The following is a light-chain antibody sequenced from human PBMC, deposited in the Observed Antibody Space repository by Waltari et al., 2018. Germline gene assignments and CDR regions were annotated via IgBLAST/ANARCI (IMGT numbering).Light chain of an antibody. J-gene: IGLJ3*02. Sequence: QSALTQPRSVSGSPGQSVTISCSGTSSDIGAWKYVSWYQQHPGKAPKLLISEAIKRPSEVPERFSGSKSGNTASLTISGLQAEDEAEYYCCSYAGSYTWVFGGGTKVTVL. CDR3: CSYAGSYTWV. CDR2: EAI. V-gene: IGLV2-11*01. CDR1: SSDIGAWKY.